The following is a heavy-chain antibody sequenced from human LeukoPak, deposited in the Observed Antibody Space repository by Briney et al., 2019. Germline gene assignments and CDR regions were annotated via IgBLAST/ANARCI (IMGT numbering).Heavy chain of an antibody. CDR3: ARGGDTAMVLN. Sequence: PSETLSLTCTVSGVSISSYYLSWIRQPPGKGLEWIGYIYYSGSTNYNPSPKSRVIISADTSKNQFSLKLRSVTAADTAVYYCARGGDTAMVLNWGQGTLVTVSS. J-gene: IGHJ1*01. CDR2: IYYSGST. D-gene: IGHD5-18*01. CDR1: GVSISSYY. V-gene: IGHV4-59*01.